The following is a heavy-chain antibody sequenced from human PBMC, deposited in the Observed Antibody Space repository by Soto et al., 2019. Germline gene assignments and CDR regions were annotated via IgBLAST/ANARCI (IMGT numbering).Heavy chain of an antibody. V-gene: IGHV3-33*01. CDR1: GFTFSTYG. J-gene: IGHJ4*02. CDR3: GRDGALGDTTVVDS. D-gene: IGHD5-18*01. Sequence: ESGGGVVQPGKSLRLSCAASGFTFSTYGMHWVRQAPGKGLEWVAVIWYDGSNKYHGDSLKGRFTISRDNSKNTVYLQINNLRVEDTAVYYCGRDGALGDTTVVDSWGQGTLVIVSS. CDR2: IWYDGSNK.